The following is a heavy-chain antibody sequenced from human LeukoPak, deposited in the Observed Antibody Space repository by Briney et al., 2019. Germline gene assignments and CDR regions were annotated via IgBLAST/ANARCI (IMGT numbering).Heavy chain of an antibody. CDR3: ARENTIFGSGRAFDI. CDR1: GYTLTDLS. Sequence: GASVKVSCKVSGYTLTDLSMHWVRQAPGKGLEWMGIINPSGGSTSYAQKFQGRVTMTRDTSTSTVYMELSSLRSEDTAVYYCARENTIFGSGRAFDIWGQGTMVTVSS. D-gene: IGHD3-3*01. V-gene: IGHV1-46*01. J-gene: IGHJ3*02. CDR2: INPSGGST.